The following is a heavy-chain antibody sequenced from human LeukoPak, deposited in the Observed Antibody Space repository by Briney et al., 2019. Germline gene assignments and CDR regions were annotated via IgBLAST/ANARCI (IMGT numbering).Heavy chain of an antibody. CDR1: GGSISSSSYY. CDR2: IYYSGST. V-gene: IGHV4-39*01. Sequence: SETLSLTCTVSGGSISSSSYYWGWIRQPPGKGLEWIGSIYYSGSTYYNPSLKSRVTISVDTSKNQFSLKLSSVTAADTAVYYCARLHCSSTSCIRGFDPWGQGTLVTVSS. CDR3: ARLHCSSTSCIRGFDP. D-gene: IGHD2-2*01. J-gene: IGHJ5*02.